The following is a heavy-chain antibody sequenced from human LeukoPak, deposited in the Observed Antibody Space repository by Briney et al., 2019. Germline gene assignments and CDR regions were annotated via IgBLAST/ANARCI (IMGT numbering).Heavy chain of an antibody. Sequence: SETLSLTCAVYGGSFSGYCWSWIRQPPGKGLEWIGEINHSGSTNYNPSLKSRVTISVDTSKNQFSLKLSSVTAADTAVYYCARVRVKWEPYYFDYWGQGTLVTVSS. D-gene: IGHD1-26*01. J-gene: IGHJ4*02. CDR2: INHSGST. V-gene: IGHV4-34*01. CDR1: GGSFSGYC. CDR3: ARVRVKWEPYYFDY.